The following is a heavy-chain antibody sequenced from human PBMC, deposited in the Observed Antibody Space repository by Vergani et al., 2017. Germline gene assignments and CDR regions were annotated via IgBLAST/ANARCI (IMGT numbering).Heavy chain of an antibody. V-gene: IGHV3-33*01. Sequence: QVQLVESGGGVVQPGRSLRLSCAASGFSFSSFGFHWVRQAPGKGLEWVAFIHYDGSHEYYIDSVKGRFTISRDNSKNTLILQMNGLRAEDTAVYHCARWWSNPYYYYGMDVWGQGTTVTVSS. CDR1: GFSFSSFG. J-gene: IGHJ6*02. D-gene: IGHD2-15*01. CDR2: IHYDGSHE. CDR3: ARWWSNPYYYYGMDV.